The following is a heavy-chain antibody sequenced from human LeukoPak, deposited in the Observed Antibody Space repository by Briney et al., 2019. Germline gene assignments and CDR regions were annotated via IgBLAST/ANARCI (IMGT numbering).Heavy chain of an antibody. D-gene: IGHD5-18*01. J-gene: IGHJ6*03. Sequence: SETLSLTCTVSGGPISGYYWNWIRQPPGKGLEWIGYIYYSGSTNYNPSLKSRVTISVDTSKNQFSLRLSSVTAADTAVYFCARDSDSYGYYYMDVWGKGTTVTVSS. V-gene: IGHV4-59*01. CDR3: ARDSDSYGYYYMDV. CDR1: GGPISGYY. CDR2: IYYSGST.